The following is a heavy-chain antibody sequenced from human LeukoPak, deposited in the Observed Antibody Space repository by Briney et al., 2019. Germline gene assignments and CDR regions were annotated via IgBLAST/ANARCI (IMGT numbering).Heavy chain of an antibody. V-gene: IGHV3-48*01. CDR1: GFTLSSYS. Sequence: PGGSLRLSCAASGFTLSSYSMNWVRQAPGKGLEWVSYISTSGDTRYYADSVRGRFTISRDNAKNSLYLQMNSLRAEDTAVYYCAGHSGFWGQGTLVTVSS. D-gene: IGHD3-10*01. CDR3: AGHSGF. CDR2: ISTSGDTR. J-gene: IGHJ4*02.